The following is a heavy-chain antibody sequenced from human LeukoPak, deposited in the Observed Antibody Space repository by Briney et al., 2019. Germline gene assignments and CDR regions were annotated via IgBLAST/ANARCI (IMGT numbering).Heavy chain of an antibody. Sequence: ASVKVSCKASGYTFTGYYMHWVRQAPGQGLEWMGWINPTSGGTNYAQKFQDRVTMTRDTSISTAYMELSRLGSDDTAVYYCARLIVGCTDGVCYKGHVFWGQGTLVTVS. CDR3: ARLIVGCTDGVCYKGHVF. V-gene: IGHV1-2*02. CDR1: GYTFTGYY. J-gene: IGHJ4*02. CDR2: INPTSGGT. D-gene: IGHD2-8*01.